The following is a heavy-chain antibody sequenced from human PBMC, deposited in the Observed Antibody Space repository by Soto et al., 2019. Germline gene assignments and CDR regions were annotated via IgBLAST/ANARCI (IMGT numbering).Heavy chain of an antibody. CDR2: IYYSGST. D-gene: IGHD3-10*01. J-gene: IGHJ6*03. CDR1: GGSISSYY. V-gene: IGHV4-59*08. Sequence: QVQLQESGPGLVKPSETLSLTCTVSGGSISSYYWSWIRQPPGKGLEWIGYIYYSGSTNYNPSLKSRVTISVDTSKNQFSLKLSSVTAADTAVYYCARIYYGSGSYLYYYYYMDVWSKGTTVTVSS. CDR3: ARIYYGSGSYLYYYYYMDV.